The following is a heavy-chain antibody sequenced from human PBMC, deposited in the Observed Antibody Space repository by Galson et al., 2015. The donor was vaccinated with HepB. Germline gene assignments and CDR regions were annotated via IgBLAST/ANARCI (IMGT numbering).Heavy chain of an antibody. CDR1: GFTFSGSA. Sequence: SLRLSCAASGFTFSGSAMHWVRQASGKGLEWVGRIRSKANSYATAYAASVKGRFTISRDDSKNTAYLQMNSLKTEDTAVYYCTRPKATVPGWFDPWGQGTLVTVSS. CDR3: TRPKATVPGWFDP. D-gene: IGHD4-17*01. J-gene: IGHJ5*02. V-gene: IGHV3-73*01. CDR2: IRSKANSYAT.